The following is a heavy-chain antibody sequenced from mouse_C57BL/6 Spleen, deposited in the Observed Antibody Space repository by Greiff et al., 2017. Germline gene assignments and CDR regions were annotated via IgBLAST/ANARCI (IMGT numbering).Heavy chain of an antibody. Sequence: QVQLQQSGPGLVQPSQSLSITCTVSGFSLTSYGVHWVRQSPGKGLAWLGVIWSGGSTDYNAAFISRLSLSKDNSKSQVFFKMNSLQADDTAIYYCARDLGNDWYFDVWGTGTTVTVSS. V-gene: IGHV2-2*01. CDR3: ARDLGNDWYFDV. J-gene: IGHJ1*03. CDR1: GFSLTSYG. D-gene: IGHD4-1*01. CDR2: IWSGGST.